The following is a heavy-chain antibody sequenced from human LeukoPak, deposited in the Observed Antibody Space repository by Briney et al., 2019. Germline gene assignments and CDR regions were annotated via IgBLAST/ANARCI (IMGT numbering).Heavy chain of an antibody. CDR2: IKQDGSER. CDR3: AKEVMAAAGYYFDY. Sequence: GGSLRLSCAASGFSFSTYWMSWLRQAPGKGLEWVANIKQDGSERYYVDSVKGRFTISRDNAKNSLYLQMNSLRDEDTAVYYCAKEVMAAAGYYFDYWGQGTLVTVSS. CDR1: GFSFSTYW. D-gene: IGHD6-13*01. J-gene: IGHJ4*02. V-gene: IGHV3-7*01.